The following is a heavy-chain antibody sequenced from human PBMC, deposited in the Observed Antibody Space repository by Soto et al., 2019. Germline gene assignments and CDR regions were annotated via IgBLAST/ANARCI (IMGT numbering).Heavy chain of an antibody. Sequence: PGGSLRLSCAASGFTFSSYTLSWVRQAPGKGLEWVSAINSGATTYYIDSVRGRFTISRDNSKDTVYLQMNSLRDEDTAVYYCAKWGCYGHQWGQGTLVTFSS. CDR2: INSGATT. CDR1: GFTFSSYT. V-gene: IGHV3-23*05. J-gene: IGHJ4*02. CDR3: AKWGCYGHQ. D-gene: IGHD2-15*01.